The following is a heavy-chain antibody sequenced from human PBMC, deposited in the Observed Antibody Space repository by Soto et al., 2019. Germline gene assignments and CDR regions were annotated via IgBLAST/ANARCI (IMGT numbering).Heavy chain of an antibody. V-gene: IGHV4-30-4*01. CDR2: IYYSGST. CDR1: GGSISSGDYY. Sequence: QVQLQESGPGLVKPSQTLSLTCTVSGGSISSGDYYWSWIRQPPGKGLEWIGYIYYSGSTYYNPSLKSRVTISVDTSKNQFSLKLSSVTAADTAVYYWARDLCDYGDYGGVDPWCQGTLVTVSS. J-gene: IGHJ5*02. D-gene: IGHD4-17*01. CDR3: ARDLCDYGDYGGVDP.